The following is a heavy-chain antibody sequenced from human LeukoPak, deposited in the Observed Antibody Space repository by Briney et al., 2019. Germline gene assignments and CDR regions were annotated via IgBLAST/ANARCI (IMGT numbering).Heavy chain of an antibody. CDR3: ATQGLTYYYDSSGYYYLTGDAFDI. D-gene: IGHD3-22*01. V-gene: IGHV6-1*01. CDR2: TYYRSKWYN. Sequence: SQTLSLTCAISGDSVSSNSAAWNWIRQSPSRGLEWLGRTYYRSKWYNDYAVSVKSRITINPDTSKNQFSLQLNSVTPEDTAVYYCATQGLTYYYDSSGYYYLTGDAFDIWGQGTMVTVSS. CDR1: GDSVSSNSAA. J-gene: IGHJ3*02.